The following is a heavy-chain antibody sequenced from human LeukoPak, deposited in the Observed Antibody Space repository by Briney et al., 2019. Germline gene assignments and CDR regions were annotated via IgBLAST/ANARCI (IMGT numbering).Heavy chain of an antibody. D-gene: IGHD2-15*01. CDR1: GFTFSSYA. CDR3: AKDESRVVVAATQWFDP. J-gene: IGHJ5*02. CDR2: ISYDGSNK. V-gene: IGHV3-30-3*01. Sequence: GGSLRLSCAASGFTFSSYAMHWVRQAPGKGLEWVAVISYDGSNKYYADSVKGRFTISRDNSKNTLYLQMNSLRAEDTAVYYCAKDESRVVVAATQWFDPWGQGTLVTVSS.